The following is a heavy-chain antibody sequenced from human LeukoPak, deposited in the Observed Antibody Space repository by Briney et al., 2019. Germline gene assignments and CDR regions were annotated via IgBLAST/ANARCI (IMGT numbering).Heavy chain of an antibody. Sequence: GGSLRHSCAASGFTFSSYEMNWVRQAPGKGLEWVSYISSSGSTKYYADSVKGRFTISRDNAKNSPYVQMNSLRAEDTAVYYCARETDSTLFDYWGQGTLVTVSS. CDR3: ARETDSTLFDY. V-gene: IGHV3-48*03. D-gene: IGHD2-2*01. CDR1: GFTFSSYE. CDR2: ISSSGSTK. J-gene: IGHJ4*02.